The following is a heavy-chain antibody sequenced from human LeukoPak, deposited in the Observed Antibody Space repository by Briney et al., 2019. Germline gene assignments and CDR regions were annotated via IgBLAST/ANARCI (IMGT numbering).Heavy chain of an antibody. Sequence: GGSLRLSCAASGFTFSSYAMHWVRQAPGKGLEWVAVISYDGSNKYYADSVKGRFTISRDNSKNTLYLQMNSLRAEVTAVYYCARARTPYIAAAGTYWGQGTLVTVSS. V-gene: IGHV3-30-3*01. CDR1: GFTFSSYA. D-gene: IGHD6-13*01. CDR2: ISYDGSNK. J-gene: IGHJ4*02. CDR3: ARARTPYIAAAGTY.